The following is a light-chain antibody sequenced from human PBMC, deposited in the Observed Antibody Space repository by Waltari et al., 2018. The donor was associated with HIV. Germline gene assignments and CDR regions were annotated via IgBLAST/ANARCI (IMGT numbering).Light chain of an antibody. CDR1: NIGSRS. CDR3: QVWDSSSDHYV. J-gene: IGLJ1*01. CDR2: DDS. Sequence: SYVLPQPPSVSVAPGQTARLTCGGNNIGSRSVHWYQQKPGQAPVLVVYDDSDRPSGIPERFSGSNSGNTATLTISRVEAGDEADYYCQVWDSSSDHYVFGTGTKVTVL. V-gene: IGLV3-21*02.